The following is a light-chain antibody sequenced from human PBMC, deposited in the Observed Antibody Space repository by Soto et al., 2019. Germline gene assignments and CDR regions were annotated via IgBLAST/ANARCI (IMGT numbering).Light chain of an antibody. CDR2: GAS. CDR1: QSVSNN. Sequence: EIVMTQSPATLSVSPGERATLSCRASQSVSNNLAWYQQKPGQAPRLLINGASTRATAIPARFSGSGSGTEFTLTISSLQSEDFAVYYSQQYNNWPYTFGQGTKLEIK. J-gene: IGKJ2*01. CDR3: QQYNNWPYT. V-gene: IGKV3-15*01.